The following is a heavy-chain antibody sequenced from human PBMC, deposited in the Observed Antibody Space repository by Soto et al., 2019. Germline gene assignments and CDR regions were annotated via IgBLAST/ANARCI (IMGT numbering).Heavy chain of an antibody. CDR1: GYSFTSYG. V-gene: IGHV1-18*01. CDR3: AVGVFWGGYYLKGFDY. CDR2: ISAYNGNT. D-gene: IGHD3-3*01. J-gene: IGHJ4*02. Sequence: APVKVSCKACGYSFTSYGISWARQAPGQGLEWMGWISAYNGNTNYAQKLQGRVTMTTDTSKSTAYMELRRLRSDDTAVYFCAVGVFWGGYYLKGFDYWGQGTLVTVSS.